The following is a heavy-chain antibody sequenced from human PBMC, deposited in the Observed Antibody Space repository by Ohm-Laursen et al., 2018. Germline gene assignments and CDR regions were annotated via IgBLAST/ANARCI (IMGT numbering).Heavy chain of an antibody. Sequence: SQTLSLTCGVSGGSIGISFWSWIRQPPGKGLEYIGYISYSGNTYYNPSLKSRVTLSVDTSKNQFSLTLNSLTAADTAVYFCAKIKTNMDWYFDIWGRGTLVTVSS. CDR2: ISYSGNT. CDR3: AKIKTNMDWYFDI. CDR1: GGSIGISF. D-gene: IGHD2-8*01. V-gene: IGHV4-59*03. J-gene: IGHJ2*01.